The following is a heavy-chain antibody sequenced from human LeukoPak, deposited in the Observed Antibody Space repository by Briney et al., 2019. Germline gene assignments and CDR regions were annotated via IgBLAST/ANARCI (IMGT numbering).Heavy chain of an antibody. CDR2: INPNSGGT. D-gene: IGHD5-12*01. CDR3: ARAREDIVATIAKGAGYYGMDV. J-gene: IGHJ6*02. CDR1: GYTFTGYY. V-gene: IGHV1-2*04. Sequence: GASVKVSCKASGYTFTGYYMHWVRQAPGQGLEWMGWINPNSGGTNYAQKFQGWVTMTRDTSISTAYMELSRLRSDDTAVYYCARAREDIVATIAKGAGYYGMDVWGQGTTVTVSS.